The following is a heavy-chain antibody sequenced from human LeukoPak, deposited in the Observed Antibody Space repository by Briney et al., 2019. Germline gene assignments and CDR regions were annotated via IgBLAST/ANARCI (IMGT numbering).Heavy chain of an antibody. CDR3: ARERFGNDY. J-gene: IGHJ4*02. Sequence: GGSLRLSCAASGFTFSSYSMNWVRQAPGKGLEWVSYISSSSSYTNYADSVKGRFTISRDNAKNSLYLQMNSLRAEDTAVYYCARERFGNDYWGQGTLVTVSS. V-gene: IGHV3-21*05. D-gene: IGHD3-10*01. CDR1: GFTFSSYS. CDR2: ISSSSSYT.